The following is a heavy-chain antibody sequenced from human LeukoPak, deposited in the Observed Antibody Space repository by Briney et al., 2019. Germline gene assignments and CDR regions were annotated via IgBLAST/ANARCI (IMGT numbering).Heavy chain of an antibody. CDR1: GFTFSNYE. Sequence: GGSLRLSCAASGFTFSNYEMTWVRQAPGKGLEWVSYISGSGSLIYYADFVEGRFTISRDNAKNSLYLQMDSLRAEDTAVYYCARKGLLVFWGQGTLVTVSS. V-gene: IGHV3-48*03. J-gene: IGHJ4*02. CDR2: ISGSGSLI. D-gene: IGHD2-15*01. CDR3: ARKGLLVF.